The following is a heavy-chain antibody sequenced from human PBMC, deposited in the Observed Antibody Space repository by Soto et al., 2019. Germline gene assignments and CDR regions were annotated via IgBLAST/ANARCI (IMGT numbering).Heavy chain of an antibody. CDR3: ARSMAGQWLVLRSFDY. Sequence: QVQLVQSGAEVKKPGSSVKVSCKASGGTFSSYAISWVRQAPGQGLEWMGGIIPIFGTANYAQKIQGRVTITADKSTSTAYMELSSLRSEDTAVYYCARSMAGQWLVLRSFDYWGPGTLVTVSS. V-gene: IGHV1-69*06. D-gene: IGHD6-19*01. CDR2: IIPIFGTA. J-gene: IGHJ4*02. CDR1: GGTFSSYA.